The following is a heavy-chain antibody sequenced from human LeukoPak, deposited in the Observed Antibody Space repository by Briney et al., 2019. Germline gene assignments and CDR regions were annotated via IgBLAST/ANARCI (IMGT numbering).Heavy chain of an antibody. Sequence: ASVKVSCKASGYTFTGYYMHWVRQAPGQGLEWMGWINPNSGGTNYAQKFQGRVTMTRDTSISTAYMELSRLRSDDTAVYYCAGMSRWSASSGYYDDGDYWGQGTLVTISS. V-gene: IGHV1-2*02. D-gene: IGHD3-22*01. CDR2: INPNSGGT. CDR3: AGMSRWSASSGYYDDGDY. J-gene: IGHJ4*02. CDR1: GYTFTGYY.